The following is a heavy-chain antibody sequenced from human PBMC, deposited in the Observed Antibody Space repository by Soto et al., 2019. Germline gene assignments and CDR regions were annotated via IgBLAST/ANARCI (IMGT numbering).Heavy chain of an antibody. Sequence: SGPTLVNPTQTLTLTCTFSGFSFTTAGVAVGWIRQTPGGALGWLTLIYYNDDRRFSPSLKTRLTITGDTSKNQVVLSLTNVDPGDTATYFCAHSDGGYEIIYFDFWGQGIPVTVSS. CDR1: GFSFTTAGVA. J-gene: IGHJ4*02. V-gene: IGHV2-5*01. D-gene: IGHD5-12*01. CDR3: AHSDGGYEIIYFDF. CDR2: IYYNDDR.